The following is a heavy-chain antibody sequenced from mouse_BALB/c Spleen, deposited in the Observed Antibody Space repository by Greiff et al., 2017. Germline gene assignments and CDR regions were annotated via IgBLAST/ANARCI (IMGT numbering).Heavy chain of an antibody. CDR3: TRREGPSAMDY. CDR2: IYPGNSDT. V-gene: IGHV1-5*01. Sequence: VQLQQSGTVLARPGASVKMSCKASGYTFTSYWMHWVKQRPGQGLEWIGAIYPGNSDTSYNQKFKGKAKLTAVTSTSTAYMELSSLTNEDSAVYYCTRREGPSAMDYWGQGTSVTVSS. J-gene: IGHJ4*01. CDR1: GYTFTSYW. D-gene: IGHD3-3*01.